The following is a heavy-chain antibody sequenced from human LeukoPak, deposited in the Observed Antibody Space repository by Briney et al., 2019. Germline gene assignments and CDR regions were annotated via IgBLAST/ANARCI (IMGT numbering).Heavy chain of an antibody. J-gene: IGHJ4*02. CDR2: ISGSGSST. D-gene: IGHD6-19*01. V-gene: IGHV3-23*01. Sequence: GGSLRLSCAASGFTFSSDAMSWVRKAPGKGLEWVSSISGSGSSTYYADSVKGRFTISRDNSKNTLYLQMKSLRAEDTAVYYCAKREGVAVTGTPYFDYWGQGTLVTVSS. CDR3: AKREGVAVTGTPYFDY. CDR1: GFTFSSDA.